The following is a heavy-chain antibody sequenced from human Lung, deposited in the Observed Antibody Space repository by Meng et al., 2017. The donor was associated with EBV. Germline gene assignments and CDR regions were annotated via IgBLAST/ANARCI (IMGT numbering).Heavy chain of an antibody. D-gene: IGHD5-18*01. V-gene: IGHV4-31*01. CDR1: GGSISSGGHY. CDR3: ARAVDTGYFDY. CDR2: IYYSGST. J-gene: IGHJ4*02. Sequence: VQLQESGPGLVKPSQTLSITCTVSGGSISSGGHYWSWIRQHPGKSLEWIGYIYYSGSTYYNPSLKSLVSISVDTSNNQFSLKLSSVTAADTAVYYCARAVDTGYFDYWGQGTLVTVSS.